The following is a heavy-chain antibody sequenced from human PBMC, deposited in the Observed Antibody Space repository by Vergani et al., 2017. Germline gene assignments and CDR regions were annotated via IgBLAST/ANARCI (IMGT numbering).Heavy chain of an antibody. J-gene: IGHJ5*02. V-gene: IGHV1-46*03. Sequence: QVHLVQSGAEVKKPGASAKVSCKASGYAFTSYHMHWVRQAPGQGLEWMGIINPSGGYTRYSQKFQGRVTMTRDTSTSTVFMELSSLRSEDTAVYYCAREGVTXMVRGVLSSTEVDPWGQGTLVIVSS. CDR2: INPSGGYT. CDR1: GYAFTSYH. D-gene: IGHD3-10*01. CDR3: AREGVTXMVRGVLSSTEVDP.